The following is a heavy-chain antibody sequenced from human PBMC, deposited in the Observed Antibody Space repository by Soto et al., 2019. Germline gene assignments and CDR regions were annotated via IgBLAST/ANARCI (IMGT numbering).Heavy chain of an antibody. CDR1: GGSISSGGYY. J-gene: IGHJ4*02. V-gene: IGHV4-31*03. Sequence: SETLSLTCTVSGGSISSGGYYWSWIRQHPGKGLEWIGYIYYSGSTYYNPSLKSRVTISVDTSKNQFSLKLSSVTAADTAVYYCARGGLWFGELSGQYFDYWGQGTLVTVSS. D-gene: IGHD3-10*01. CDR2: IYYSGST. CDR3: ARGGLWFGELSGQYFDY.